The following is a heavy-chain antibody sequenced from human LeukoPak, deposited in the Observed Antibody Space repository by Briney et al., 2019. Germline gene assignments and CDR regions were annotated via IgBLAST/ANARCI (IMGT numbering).Heavy chain of an antibody. Sequence: SETLSLTCTVSGGSISSSSYYWGWIRQPPGKGLEWIGSIYYSGSTYYNPSLKSRVTISVDTSKNQFSLKLSSVTAADTAVYYCARDSSYGSGRLDYWGQGTLVTVSS. V-gene: IGHV4-39*07. J-gene: IGHJ4*02. CDR1: GGSISSSSYY. CDR2: IYYSGST. CDR3: ARDSSYGSGRLDY. D-gene: IGHD3-10*01.